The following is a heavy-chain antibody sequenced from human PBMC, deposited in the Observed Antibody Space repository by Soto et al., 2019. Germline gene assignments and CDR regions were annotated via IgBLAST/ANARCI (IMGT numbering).Heavy chain of an antibody. Sequence: PSETLSLTCAVYGGSFSGYYWSWIRQPPGKGLEWIGEINHSGSTNYNPSLKSRVTISVDTSKNQFSLKLSSVTAADTAVYYCASVLSSSNPPYYYGMDVRGQGTTVTVSS. D-gene: IGHD6-6*01. V-gene: IGHV4-34*01. CDR2: INHSGST. CDR1: GGSFSGYY. CDR3: ASVLSSSNPPYYYGMDV. J-gene: IGHJ6*02.